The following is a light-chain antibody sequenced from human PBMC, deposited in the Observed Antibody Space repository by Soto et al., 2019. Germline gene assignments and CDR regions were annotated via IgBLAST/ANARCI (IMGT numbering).Light chain of an antibody. Sequence: EIVLTQSPGTLSLSPGEEATLSCRASQSVDSNYLAWYQQKPGQTPRLIIYGASGRADGIPHRFSGSGFGTDFTLTISKVEPEDFVVYYCQQYGTPRSLTFGQGTRLDI. V-gene: IGKV3-20*01. CDR3: QQYGTPRSLT. CDR2: GAS. CDR1: QSVDSNY. J-gene: IGKJ5*01.